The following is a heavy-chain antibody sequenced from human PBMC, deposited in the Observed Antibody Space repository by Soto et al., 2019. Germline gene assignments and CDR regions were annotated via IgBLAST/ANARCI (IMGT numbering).Heavy chain of an antibody. CDR2: FDPEDGET. CDR3: ATVPLTGQILEWLFDY. CDR1: GYTLTELS. Sequence: GASVKVSCKVSGYTLTELSMHWVRQAPGKGLEWMGGFDPEDGETIYAQKFQGRVTMTEDTSTDTAYMELSSLRSEDTAVYYCATVPLTGQILEWLFDYWGQGTLVTVSS. J-gene: IGHJ4*02. D-gene: IGHD3-3*01. V-gene: IGHV1-24*01.